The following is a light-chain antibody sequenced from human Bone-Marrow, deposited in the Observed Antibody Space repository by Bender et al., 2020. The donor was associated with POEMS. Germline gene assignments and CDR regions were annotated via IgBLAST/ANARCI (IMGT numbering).Light chain of an antibody. J-gene: IGLJ3*02. CDR2: SSH. CDR3: AVWDDSLNGWV. Sequence: SNIGAHAVNWYQHLPGTAPKLLIYSSHRRPSEVPDRFSGSRSGTSASLAISGLQSENEADYYCAVWDDSLNGWVFGGGTKLTVL. CDR1: SNIGAHA. V-gene: IGLV1-44*01.